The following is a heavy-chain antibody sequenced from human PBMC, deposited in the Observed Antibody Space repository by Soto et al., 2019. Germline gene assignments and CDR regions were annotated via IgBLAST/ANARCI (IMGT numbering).Heavy chain of an antibody. J-gene: IGHJ4*02. CDR1: GGSFSGYY. D-gene: IGHD1-20*01. CDR2: INHSGST. CDR3: ARGNRITGSPTDY. Sequence: TSETLSLTCAVYGGSFSGYYWSWIRQPPGKGLEWIGEINHSGSTNYNPSLKSRVTISVDTSKNQFSLKLSSVTAADTAVYYCARGNRITGSPTDYWGQGTLVTVSS. V-gene: IGHV4-34*01.